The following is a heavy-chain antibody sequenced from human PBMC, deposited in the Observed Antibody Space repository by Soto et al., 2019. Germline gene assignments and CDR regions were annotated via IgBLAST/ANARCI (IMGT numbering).Heavy chain of an antibody. CDR1: GFSFSSYA. V-gene: IGHV3-64D*08. D-gene: IGHD5-12*01. CDR2: ISSNGGTT. Sequence: EVQLVESGGGLVQPGGSLRLSCSASGFSFSSYAMHWVRQAPGKGLEYFSAISSNGGTTYFADSVKGRFTISIDNSKNTLYLQMSSRRAEDTAVYYWVFRGFDSALPVAYWGQGTLVTVSS. CDR3: VFRGFDSALPVAY. J-gene: IGHJ4*02.